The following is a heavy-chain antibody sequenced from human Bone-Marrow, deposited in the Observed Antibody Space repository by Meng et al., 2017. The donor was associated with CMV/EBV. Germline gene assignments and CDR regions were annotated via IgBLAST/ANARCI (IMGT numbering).Heavy chain of an antibody. Sequence: GESLKISCAASGFTFSSNDMHWVRQTTGKGLEWVSAIGTAGDTYYPGSVKGRFTISRDNSKNSLYLQMNSLRIEDTALYYCAKDIESTSWYGYYYYGMDVWGQGTTVTVSS. V-gene: IGHV3-13*01. J-gene: IGHJ6*02. CDR1: GFTFSSND. CDR2: IGTAGDT. CDR3: AKDIESTSWYGYYYYGMDV. D-gene: IGHD6-13*01.